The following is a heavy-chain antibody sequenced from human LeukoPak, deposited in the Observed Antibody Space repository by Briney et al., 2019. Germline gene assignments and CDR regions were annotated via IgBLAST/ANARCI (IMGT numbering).Heavy chain of an antibody. CDR3: GRLWFGELYLPFDY. V-gene: IGHV3-21*01. J-gene: IGHJ4*02. CDR2: ISSSSSYI. CDR1: GFTFSSYS. D-gene: IGHD3-10*01. Sequence: KTGGSLRLSCAASGFTFSSYSMNWVRQAPGKGLEWVSSISSSSSYIYYADSVKGRFTISRDNAKNLMFLQMNSLRVEDTAVYYCGRLWFGELYLPFDYWGQGSLVTVSS.